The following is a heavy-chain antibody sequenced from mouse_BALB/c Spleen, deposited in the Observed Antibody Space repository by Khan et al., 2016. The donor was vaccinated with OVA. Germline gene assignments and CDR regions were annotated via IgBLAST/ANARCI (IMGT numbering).Heavy chain of an antibody. CDR3: TTGWGYAMDY. V-gene: IGHV14-4*02. CDR2: IDPDNGDT. CDR1: GFNIRHYY. D-gene: IGHD4-1*01. J-gene: IGHJ4*01. Sequence: VQLKESGADLVRSGASVKLSCIASGFNIRHYYLHWVKQRPEQGLEWIGWIDPDNGDTDYDPKFQGKATMTADTSSNTAYLQLSSLTSEDTAVYYCTTGWGYAMDYWGQGTSVTVSS.